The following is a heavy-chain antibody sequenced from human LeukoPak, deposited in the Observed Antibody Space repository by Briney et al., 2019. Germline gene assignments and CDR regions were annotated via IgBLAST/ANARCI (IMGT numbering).Heavy chain of an antibody. D-gene: IGHD3-10*01. J-gene: IGHJ6*02. CDR1: GYTFTSYD. CDR2: MNPNSGNT. V-gene: IGHV1-8*01. Sequence: ASVKVSCKASGYTFTSYDINWVRQATGQGLEWMGWMNPNSGNTGYAQKFQGRVTMTRNTSISTAYMGLSSLRSEDTAVYYCARARDYYGSGSPYYYYGMDVWGQGTTVTVSS. CDR3: ARARDYYGSGSPYYYYGMDV.